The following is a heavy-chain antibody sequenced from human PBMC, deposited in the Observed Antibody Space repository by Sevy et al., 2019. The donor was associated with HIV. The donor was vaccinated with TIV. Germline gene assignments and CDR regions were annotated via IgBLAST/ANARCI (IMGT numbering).Heavy chain of an antibody. CDR1: GGSISSSSYY. J-gene: IGHJ6*02. D-gene: IGHD2-15*01. CDR2: IYYSGST. CDR3: AGTHGYCSGGSCYSGVGGGYYYYGMDV. Sequence: SETLSLTCTVSGGSISSSSYYWGWIRQPPGKGLEWIGSIYYSGSTYYNPSLKSRVTISVDTSKNQFSLKLSSVTAADTAVYYCAGTHGYCSGGSCYSGVGGGYYYYGMDVWGQGTTVTVSS. V-gene: IGHV4-39*01.